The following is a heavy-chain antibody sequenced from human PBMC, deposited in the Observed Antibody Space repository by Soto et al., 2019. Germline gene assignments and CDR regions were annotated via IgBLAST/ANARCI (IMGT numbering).Heavy chain of an antibody. CDR3: ARGDIVVVPAAGDFKYYYYGMDV. CDR1: GYTFTSYG. CDR2: ISAYNGNT. V-gene: IGHV1-18*04. J-gene: IGHJ6*02. Sequence: QVQLVQSGAEVKKPGASVKVSCKASGYTFTSYGISWVRQAPGQGLEWMGWISAYNGNTNYAQKLQGRVTMTTATSTSTAYMELRSLRSDDTAVYYCARGDIVVVPAAGDFKYYYYGMDVWGQGTTVTVSS. D-gene: IGHD2-2*01.